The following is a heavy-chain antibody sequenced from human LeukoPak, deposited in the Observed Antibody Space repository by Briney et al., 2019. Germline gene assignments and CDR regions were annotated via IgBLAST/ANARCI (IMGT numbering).Heavy chain of an antibody. Sequence: GGSLRLSCAASGFTFSSYGMHWVRQAPGKGLEWVAVISYDGSNKYYADSVKGRFTISRDNSKNTLYLQMNSLRAEDTAVYYCAKDRTAGYDGLVDYWGQGTLVTVSS. D-gene: IGHD5-12*01. V-gene: IGHV3-30*18. CDR1: GFTFSSYG. J-gene: IGHJ4*02. CDR3: AKDRTAGYDGLVDY. CDR2: ISYDGSNK.